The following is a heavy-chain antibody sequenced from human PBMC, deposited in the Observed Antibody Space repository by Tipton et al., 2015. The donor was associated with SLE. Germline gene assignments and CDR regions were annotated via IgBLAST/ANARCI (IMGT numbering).Heavy chain of an antibody. V-gene: IGHV1-2*06. CDR3: ARESYIGLGGNWFDH. CDR2: INPKSGVT. J-gene: IGHJ5*02. CDR1: GYTFTDYY. D-gene: IGHD5-12*01. Sequence: QLVQSGAEVKKPGASVKVSCRASGYTFTDYYMHWVRQAPGQGLEWMGRINPKSGVTNYAQKFQGRVTMTRDTSISTAYMELRSLRSDDTAVYYCARESYIGLGGNWFDHWGQGNLVTVSS.